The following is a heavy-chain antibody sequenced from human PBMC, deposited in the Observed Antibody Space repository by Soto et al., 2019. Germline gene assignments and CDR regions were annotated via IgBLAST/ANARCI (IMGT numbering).Heavy chain of an antibody. CDR1: GFTFSYYS. J-gene: IGHJ5*02. V-gene: IGHV3-21*01. CDR2: ISSSTTYI. Sequence: GGSLRLSCAASGFTFSYYSMTWVRQSPGRGLEWVSSISSSTTYISYADSVRGRFTISRDNAKNSLYLQMSSLRADDTAVYYCVRGGGGGLFDPWGQGTMVTVSS. CDR3: VRGGGGGLFDP. D-gene: IGHD2-15*01.